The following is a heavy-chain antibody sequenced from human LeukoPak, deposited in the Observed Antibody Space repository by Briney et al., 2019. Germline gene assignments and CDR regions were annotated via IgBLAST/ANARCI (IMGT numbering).Heavy chain of an antibody. Sequence: LSGGSLRLSCAASGFNFANHAMSWARQTPGKGLEWVSAISGGGDITYYADSVTGRFTISRDNSKDTLFLQMHSLRPGDTAVYYCVREDTPATANYWGQGTLVTISS. CDR1: GFNFANHA. J-gene: IGHJ4*02. CDR2: ISGGGDIT. D-gene: IGHD2-21*02. CDR3: VREDTPATANY. V-gene: IGHV3-23*01.